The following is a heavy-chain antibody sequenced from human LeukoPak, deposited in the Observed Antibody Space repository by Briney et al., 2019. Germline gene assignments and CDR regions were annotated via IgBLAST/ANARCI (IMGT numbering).Heavy chain of an antibody. CDR2: ISYDGSNK. CDR1: GFTFSSYA. J-gene: IGHJ4*02. Sequence: GGSLRLSCAASGFTFSSYAMHWVRQAPGKGLEWVAVISYDGSNKYYADSVKGRFTIFRDNAKNSLYLQMNSLRAEDTAVYYCARDLGGWYFDYWGQGTLVTVSS. V-gene: IGHV3-30-3*01. D-gene: IGHD2-15*01. CDR3: ARDLGGWYFDY.